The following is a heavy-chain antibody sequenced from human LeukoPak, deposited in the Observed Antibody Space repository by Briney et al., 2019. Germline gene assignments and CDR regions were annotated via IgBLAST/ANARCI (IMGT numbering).Heavy chain of an antibody. CDR3: ARLGYCSSTSCYAQTYYYYYGMDV. J-gene: IGHJ6*02. D-gene: IGHD2-2*01. V-gene: IGHV1-18*01. CDR2: ISAYNGNT. Sequence: GASVKVSCKVSGYTFTSYGISWVRQAPGQGLEWMGWISAYNGNTNYAQKLQGRVTMTTDTSTSTAYMELRSLRSDDTAVYYCARLGYCSSTSCYAQTYYYYYGMDVWGQGVLVTVSS. CDR1: GYTFTSYG.